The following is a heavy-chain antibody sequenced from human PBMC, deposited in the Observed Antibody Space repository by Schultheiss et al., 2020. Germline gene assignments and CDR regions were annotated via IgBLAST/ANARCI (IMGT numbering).Heavy chain of an antibody. V-gene: IGHV4-30-4*02. CDR2: IYYSGST. D-gene: IGHD6-13*01. CDR1: GGSISSGDYY. Sequence: SETLSLTCTVSGGSISSGDYYWSWIRQPPGKGLEWIGYIYYSGSTYYNPSLKSRLTMSIDTSKNQFSLKLSSVTAADTAVYYCARSPSSWYYYYMDVWGRGTTVTVSS. CDR3: ARSPSSWYYYYMDV. J-gene: IGHJ6*03.